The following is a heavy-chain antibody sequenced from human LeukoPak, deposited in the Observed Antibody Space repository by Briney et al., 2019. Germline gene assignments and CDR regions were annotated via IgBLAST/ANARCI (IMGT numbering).Heavy chain of an antibody. CDR1: GYSFTSYW. J-gene: IGHJ3*02. D-gene: IGHD5-12*01. Sequence: GESLKISCKGSGYSFTSYWIGWVRQMPGKGLEWMGIIYPGDSDTRYSPSFQGQVTISADKSISTAYLQWSSLKASDTAMYYCARTHTITLSVGAFDIWGQGTMVTVSS. CDR3: ARTHTITLSVGAFDI. V-gene: IGHV5-51*01. CDR2: IYPGDSDT.